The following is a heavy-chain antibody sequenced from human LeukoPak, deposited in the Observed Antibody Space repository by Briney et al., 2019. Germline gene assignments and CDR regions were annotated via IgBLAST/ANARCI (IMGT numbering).Heavy chain of an antibody. V-gene: IGHV3-7*01. J-gene: IGHJ4*02. CDR3: ATEHFTGGFDY. CDR1: GSTFSSYW. CDR2: IKQDGSEK. Sequence: PGGSLRLSCAASGSTFSSYWMRWVRQAPGKGLEWVANIKQDGSEKYYVDSVKGRFTISRDNAKNSLYLQMNSLRAEDTAVYYCATEHFTGGFDYWGQGTLVTVSS. D-gene: IGHD3-10*01.